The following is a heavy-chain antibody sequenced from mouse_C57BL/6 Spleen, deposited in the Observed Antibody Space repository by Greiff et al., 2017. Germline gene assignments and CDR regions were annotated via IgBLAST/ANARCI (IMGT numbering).Heavy chain of an antibody. CDR3: ARSGLYDGYLCYFDY. Sequence: QVHVKQPGAELVKPGASVKLSCKASGYTFTSYWMHWVKQRPGRGLEWIGRIDPNSGGTKYNEKFKSKATLTVDKPSSTAYMQLSSLTSEDSAVYECARSGLYDGYLCYFDYWGQGTTLTVSS. CDR1: GYTFTSYW. J-gene: IGHJ2*01. CDR2: IDPNSGGT. D-gene: IGHD2-3*01. V-gene: IGHV1-72*01.